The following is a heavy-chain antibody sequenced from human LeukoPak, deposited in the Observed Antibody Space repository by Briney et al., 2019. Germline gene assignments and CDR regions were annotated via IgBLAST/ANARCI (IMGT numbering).Heavy chain of an antibody. D-gene: IGHD2-2*01. CDR3: ARGPRPAGEWFDP. J-gene: IGHJ5*02. CDR1: GFTFDDYA. V-gene: IGHV3-9*01. CDR2: ISWNSGSI. Sequence: GGSLRLSCAASGFTFDDYAMHWVRQAPGKGLEWVSGISWNSGSIAYVDSVKGRFTISRDNAKNSLYLQMNSLRAEDTAVYYCARGPRPAGEWFDPWGQGTLVTVSS.